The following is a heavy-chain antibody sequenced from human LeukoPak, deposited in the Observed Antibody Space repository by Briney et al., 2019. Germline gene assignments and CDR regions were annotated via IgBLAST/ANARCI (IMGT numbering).Heavy chain of an antibody. J-gene: IGHJ6*03. D-gene: IGHD1-26*01. CDR2: ISYDGSNN. CDR1: GFTFSSYA. V-gene: IGHV3-30*04. CDR3: ARGQRSHWNYYYYYMDV. Sequence: GGSLRLSCAASGFTFSSYAMHWVRQAPGKGLEWVAVISYDGSNNYYADSVKGRFTMSRDNSKNTLYLQMNSLRAEDTAVYYCARGQRSHWNYYYYYMDVWGKGTTVTVSS.